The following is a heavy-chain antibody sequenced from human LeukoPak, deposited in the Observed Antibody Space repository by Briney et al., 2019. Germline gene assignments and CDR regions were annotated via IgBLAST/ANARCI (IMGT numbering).Heavy chain of an antibody. CDR2: IYHSGST. CDR3: ARARIDWLLVFDY. J-gene: IGHJ4*02. CDR1: GGSISSSIW. Sequence: TPSETLSLTCAVSGGSISSSIWWSWVRQPPGKGLEWIGEIYHSGSTNYNPSLKSRVTISADQSKNQFSLKLNSVTAADTAVYYCARARIDWLLVFDYWGQGTLVTVSS. D-gene: IGHD3-9*01. V-gene: IGHV4-4*02.